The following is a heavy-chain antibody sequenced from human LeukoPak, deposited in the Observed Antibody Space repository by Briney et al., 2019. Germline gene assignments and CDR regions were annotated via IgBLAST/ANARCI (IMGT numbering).Heavy chain of an antibody. CDR3: ASAVSRGEYFDY. D-gene: IGHD3-10*01. V-gene: IGHV4-39*01. CDR1: GGSISSSSYY. J-gene: IGHJ4*02. Sequence: SETLSLTCTVPGGSISSSSYYWGWIRQPPGKGLEWIGSIYYSGSTYYNPSLKSRVTISVDTSKNQFSLKLSSVTAADTAVYYCASAVSRGEYFDYWGQGTLVTVSS. CDR2: IYYSGST.